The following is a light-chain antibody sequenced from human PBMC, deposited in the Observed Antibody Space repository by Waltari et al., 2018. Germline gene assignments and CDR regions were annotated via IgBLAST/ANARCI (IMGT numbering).Light chain of an antibody. V-gene: IGLV7-46*01. Sequence: QTVVTLEPSLTVSPGGTVPLTCASSTGDVTSGHYPYWFQQTPGQAPRTLIYETSNKHSWTPARFSGSLLGGKAALTLSGAQAEDEADYYCLLSYSGSWVFGGGTKLTVL. CDR3: LLSYSGSWV. J-gene: IGLJ3*02. CDR1: TGDVTSGHY. CDR2: ETS.